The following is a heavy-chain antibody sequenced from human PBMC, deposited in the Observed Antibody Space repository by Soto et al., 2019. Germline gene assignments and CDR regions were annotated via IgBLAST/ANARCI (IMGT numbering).Heavy chain of an antibody. CDR1: GYTFTNYY. V-gene: IGHV1-2*02. Sequence: ASVKVSCKASGYTFTNYYMHWLRQAPGQGLEWMGWMNPRSGGSEYAQAFQDRVTMTRDASLSTAYMEMTSLRHGDTAVYFCARPDDSTSYPLDLWGPGTLVTVSS. D-gene: IGHD4-4*01. CDR3: ARPDDSTSYPLDL. J-gene: IGHJ5*02. CDR2: MNPRSGGS.